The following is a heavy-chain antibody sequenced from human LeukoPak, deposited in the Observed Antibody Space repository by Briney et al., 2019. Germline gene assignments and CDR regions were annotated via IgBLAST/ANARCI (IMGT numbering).Heavy chain of an antibody. D-gene: IGHD6-13*01. Sequence: PGGSLRLACAASGFTFSSYWMHWVRQAPGKGLVWVSRINSDGSSTSYADSVKGRFTISRDNAKNTLYLQMNSLRAEDTAVYYCARQYSSSWYENYYYYMEVWGKGTTVTVSS. CDR2: INSDGSST. J-gene: IGHJ6*03. CDR3: ARQYSSSWYENYYYYMEV. CDR1: GFTFSSYW. V-gene: IGHV3-74*01.